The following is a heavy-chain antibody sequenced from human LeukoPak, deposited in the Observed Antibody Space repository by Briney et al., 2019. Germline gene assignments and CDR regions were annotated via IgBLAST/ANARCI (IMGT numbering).Heavy chain of an antibody. CDR1: GFGLSVYD. CDR3: VRGTWFDP. J-gene: IGHJ5*02. D-gene: IGHD1-1*01. V-gene: IGHV3-23*01. CDR2: ISRSGENT. Sequence: GGSLRLSCAASGFGLSVYDMGWVRQAPGKGLEWVSTISRSGENTYYADSVKGRFTISRDNSKNTLFLQMDSLRPEDTAVYYCVRGTWFDPWGQGTLVTVSS.